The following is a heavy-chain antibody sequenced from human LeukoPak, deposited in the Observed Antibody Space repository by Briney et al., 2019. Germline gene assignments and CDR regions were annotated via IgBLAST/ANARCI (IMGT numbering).Heavy chain of an antibody. J-gene: IGHJ3*02. V-gene: IGHV1-69*05. D-gene: IGHD6-13*01. CDR3: ARDLGSEAAADNVGVAFDI. Sequence: SVKVSCKASGGTFSSYAISWVRQAPGQGLEWMGGLIPIFGTANYPQKFTARVTITTDESKSTAYMEHSSLRSEDTAVYYCARDLGSEAAADNVGVAFDIWGQGTMVTVSS. CDR1: GGTFSSYA. CDR2: LIPIFGTA.